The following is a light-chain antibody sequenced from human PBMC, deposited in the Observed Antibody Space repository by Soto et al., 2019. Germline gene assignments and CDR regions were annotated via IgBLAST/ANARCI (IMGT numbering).Light chain of an antibody. CDR2: GAS. V-gene: IGKV3-15*01. J-gene: IGKJ1*01. Sequence: EIVMTQSPATLSVSPGEGATLSCRASQSVTTNLAWYQQKPGQAPRLLIYGASTRATGIPARFSGSGSGTEFILTISSLQSEDFAVYYCQQYNNWPRGTFGQGTKVDI. CDR1: QSVTTN. CDR3: QQYNNWPRGT.